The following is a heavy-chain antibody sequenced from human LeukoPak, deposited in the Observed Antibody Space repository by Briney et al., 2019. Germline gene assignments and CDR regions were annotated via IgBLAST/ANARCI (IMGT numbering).Heavy chain of an antibody. CDR2: MNQDGSEI. D-gene: IGHD1-14*01. V-gene: IGHV3-7*03. CDR3: TTYYGMDV. CDR1: GFTFSRYW. J-gene: IGHJ6*02. Sequence: PGGSLRLSCVGSGFTFSRYWLNWVRQAPGKGLEWVANMNQDGSEIYYLDSVKGRFTISRDDSKNTLYLQMNSLKTEDTAVYYCTTYYGMDVWGQGTTVTVSS.